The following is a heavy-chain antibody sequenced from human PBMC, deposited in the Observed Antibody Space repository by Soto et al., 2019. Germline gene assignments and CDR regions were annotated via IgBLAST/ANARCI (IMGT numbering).Heavy chain of an antibody. CDR3: TRDMAQVEGLDI. Sequence: QVQLAESGGGVVQPGGSLRLSCAASGFILSTFGMHWVRQAPGKGLEWVAAIWYEGINKYYADSVRGRFTISRDSGKNTLYLQMNNLRADDTAVYYCTRDMAQVEGLDIWGQGTMISVS. CDR2: IWYEGINK. J-gene: IGHJ3*02. V-gene: IGHV3-33*01. CDR1: GFILSTFG. D-gene: IGHD2-2*01.